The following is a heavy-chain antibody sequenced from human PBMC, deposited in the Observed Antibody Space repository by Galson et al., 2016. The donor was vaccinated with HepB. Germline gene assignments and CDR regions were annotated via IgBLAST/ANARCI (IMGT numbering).Heavy chain of an antibody. J-gene: IGHJ3*02. D-gene: IGHD6-19*01. CDR3: VRGIAVLSSFDI. V-gene: IGHV1-69*13. CDR2: IIPIFGIP. CDR1: GGTFSTYA. Sequence: SVKVSCKASGGTFSTYAINWVRQAPGQGLEWMGGIIPIFGIPNYAQKFQGRVTITADASTSTAYMEVNSLRSEDTAVYFCVRGIAVLSSFDIWGQGTRVTVAA.